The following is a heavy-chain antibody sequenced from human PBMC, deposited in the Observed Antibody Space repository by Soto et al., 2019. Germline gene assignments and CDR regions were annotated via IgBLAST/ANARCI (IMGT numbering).Heavy chain of an antibody. CDR1: GFTFSTSS. J-gene: IGHJ4*02. Sequence: GGCLVGSWATSGFTFSTSSMNWVRQAPGKGLEWASSITSSGSSTSYADSVKGRFTISRDNSRNTLFLQMNTLRAEDTAMYYCATQAEGRLAPFDYWGQGTLVTVSS. CDR2: ITSSGSST. V-gene: IGHV3-23*05. D-gene: IGHD3-10*01. CDR3: ATQAEGRLAPFDY.